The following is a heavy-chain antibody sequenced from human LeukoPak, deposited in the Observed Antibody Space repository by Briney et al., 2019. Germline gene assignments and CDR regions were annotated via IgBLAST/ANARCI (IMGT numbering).Heavy chain of an antibody. D-gene: IGHD3-9*01. V-gene: IGHV4-61*02. J-gene: IGHJ6*03. Sequence: SQTLSLTCTVSGGSISSGSYYWSWIRQPAGKGLEWIGRIYTSGSTNYNPSLKSRVTISVDTSKNQSSLKLSSVTAADTAVYYCARGRYDILTGYPTYYYYYYMDVWGKGTTVTVSS. CDR3: ARGRYDILTGYPTYYYYYYMDV. CDR1: GGSISSGSYY. CDR2: IYTSGST.